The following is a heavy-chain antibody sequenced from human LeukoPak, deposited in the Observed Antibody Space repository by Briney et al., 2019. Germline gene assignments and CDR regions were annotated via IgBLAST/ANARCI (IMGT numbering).Heavy chain of an antibody. CDR3: AREGRCGGHCYYDY. V-gene: IGHV3-48*01. CDR2: ISSGSTTI. CDR1: GFTFSSYS. Sequence: VGSLRLSCAASGFTFSSYSMNWVRQAPGKGLEWVSYISSGSTTIYYADSVKGRFTISRDNAKNSLYLQMNSPRAEDTAVYYCAREGRCGGHCYYDYWGQGTRVTVSS. D-gene: IGHD2-21*02. J-gene: IGHJ4*02.